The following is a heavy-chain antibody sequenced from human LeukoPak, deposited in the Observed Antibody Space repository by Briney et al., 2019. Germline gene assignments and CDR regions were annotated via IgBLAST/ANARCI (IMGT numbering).Heavy chain of an antibody. Sequence: SETLSLTCTVSGYFISSGYYWGWIRQPPGKGLQWIGSIHHSGSTYYNPSLKSRVTISVDTSKNQFSLKLSSVTAADTAVYYCARGGVSSSFSYWGQGTLVTVSS. J-gene: IGHJ4*02. CDR2: IHHSGST. CDR1: GYFISSGYY. V-gene: IGHV4-38-2*02. D-gene: IGHD6-13*01. CDR3: ARGGVSSSFSY.